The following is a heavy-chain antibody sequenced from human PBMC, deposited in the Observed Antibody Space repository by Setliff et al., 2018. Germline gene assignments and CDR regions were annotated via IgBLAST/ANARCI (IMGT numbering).Heavy chain of an antibody. CDR1: GFTFSSYA. J-gene: IGHJ6*02. D-gene: IGHD2-2*01. CDR2: ISGSGGST. Sequence: PGGSLRLSCVASGFTFSSYAMSWVRQAPGKGLEWVPAISGSGGSTYYADSVKGRFTISRGNSKNTLYLQMNSLRAEDTAVYYWANTPQLSYFYGMDVWGQGTTVTVSS. V-gene: IGHV3-23*01. CDR3: ANTPQLSYFYGMDV.